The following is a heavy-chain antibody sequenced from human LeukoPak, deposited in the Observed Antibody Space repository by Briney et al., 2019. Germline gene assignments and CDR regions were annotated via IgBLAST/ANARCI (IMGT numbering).Heavy chain of an antibody. Sequence: PGGSLRLSCAASGFTVSNNYMSWVRQAPGKGLEWVSIIYSGGGTYYADSVKGRFTISRDNSKNTLYLQMNSLRAEDTAVYYCARDYYDSSGYPKNDYWGQGTLVTVSS. D-gene: IGHD3-22*01. CDR3: ARDYYDSSGYPKNDY. J-gene: IGHJ4*02. CDR2: IYSGGGT. CDR1: GFTVSNNY. V-gene: IGHV3-66*01.